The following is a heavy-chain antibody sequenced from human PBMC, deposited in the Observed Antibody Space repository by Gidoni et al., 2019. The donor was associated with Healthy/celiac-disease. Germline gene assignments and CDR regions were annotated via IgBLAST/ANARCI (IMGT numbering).Heavy chain of an antibody. CDR2: IYWNDDK. CDR3: AHALQLYYYDSSGSHTLNWFDP. CDR1: GFSLSTSGVG. J-gene: IGHJ5*02. Sequence: QITLKESGPTLVKPTQTLTLTCTFSGFSLSTSGVGVGWIRQPPGKALEWLALIYWNDDKRYSPSLKSRLTITKDTSKNQVVLTMTNMDPVDTATYYCAHALQLYYYDSSGSHTLNWFDPWGQGTLVTVSS. V-gene: IGHV2-5*01. D-gene: IGHD3-22*01.